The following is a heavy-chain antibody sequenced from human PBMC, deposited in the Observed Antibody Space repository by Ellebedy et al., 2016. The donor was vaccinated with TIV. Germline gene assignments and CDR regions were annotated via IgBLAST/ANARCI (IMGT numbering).Heavy chain of an antibody. D-gene: IGHD3-10*01. Sequence: MPSETLSLTCAVYGGSFSGYYWSWIRQPPGKGLEWIGEINHSGSTNYNPSLKSRVTVPVDTSKNQFSLKLSSVTAADTAVYYCARARPYYGSGSAPRHRLDVWGQGTTVTVSS. V-gene: IGHV4-34*01. CDR1: GGSFSGYY. CDR3: ARARPYYGSGSAPRHRLDV. J-gene: IGHJ6*02. CDR2: INHSGST.